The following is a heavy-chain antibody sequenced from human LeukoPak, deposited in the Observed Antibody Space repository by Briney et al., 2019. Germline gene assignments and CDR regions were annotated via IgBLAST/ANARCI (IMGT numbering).Heavy chain of an antibody. V-gene: IGHV4-39*07. Sequence: SETLSLTCTVSGGSISSSSYYWGWIRQPPGKGMEWIGSIYYSGSTYYNPSLKSRVTISVDTSKNQFSLKLSSVTAADTAVYYCARGPDDAFDIWGQGTMVTVSS. CDR3: ARGPDDAFDI. CDR2: IYYSGST. CDR1: GGSISSSSYY. J-gene: IGHJ3*02.